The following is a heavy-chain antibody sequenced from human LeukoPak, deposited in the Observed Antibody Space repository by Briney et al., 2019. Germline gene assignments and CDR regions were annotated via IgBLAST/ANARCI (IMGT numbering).Heavy chain of an antibody. CDR2: IGTAGDI. V-gene: IGHV3-13*01. D-gene: IGHD6-13*01. Sequence: PGGSLRLSCAASGFTFSSYDMHWVRQATGKGLEWVSGIGTAGDIYYPGSVKGRFTISRENAKNSLYLQVNSLRARDTAVYYCARAGYSSTWYSRYFDLWGRGTLVTVSS. CDR3: ARAGYSSTWYSRYFDL. CDR1: GFTFSSYD. J-gene: IGHJ2*01.